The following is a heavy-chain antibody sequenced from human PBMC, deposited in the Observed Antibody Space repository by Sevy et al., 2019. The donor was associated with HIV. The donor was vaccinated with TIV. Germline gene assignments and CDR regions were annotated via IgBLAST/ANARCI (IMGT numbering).Heavy chain of an antibody. D-gene: IGHD3-22*01. CDR1: GYTFTSYG. V-gene: IGHV1-18*01. J-gene: IGHJ5*02. CDR2: ISAYNGNT. Sequence: ASVKVSCKASGYTFTSYGISWVRQAPGQGLEWMGWISAYNGNTNYAQKLQGRVTMTTDTSTSTAYMGLRSLRSDDTAVYYCVRGPRGLYYYDSSGYRNWFDPWGQGTLVTVSS. CDR3: VRGPRGLYYYDSSGYRNWFDP.